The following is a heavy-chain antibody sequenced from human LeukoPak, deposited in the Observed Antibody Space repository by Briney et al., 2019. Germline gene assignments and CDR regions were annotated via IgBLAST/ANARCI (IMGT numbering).Heavy chain of an antibody. D-gene: IGHD5-18*01. CDR3: VREARGYHYTYFDY. J-gene: IGHJ4*02. CDR2: VSSGFHA. V-gene: IGHV3-13*01. CDR1: GFTLGSHD. Sequence: QPGGSLRLSCTASGFTLGSHDMHWVRQIPGQGLEWVAAVSSGFHAFFADSAQGRFTVSREDARNSLYLQMNSLRAGDTAVYYCVREARGYHYTYFDYWGQGTLVTVSS.